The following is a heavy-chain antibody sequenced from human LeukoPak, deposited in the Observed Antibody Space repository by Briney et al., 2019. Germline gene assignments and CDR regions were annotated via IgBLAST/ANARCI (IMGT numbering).Heavy chain of an antibody. CDR2: IYSGGST. CDR3: ARDARYCSGGSCYTFDV. Sequence: GGSLRLSCAPSGFTVSSNYMSWVRQAPGRGLEWVSVIYSGGSTYYADSVKGRFTITRDNSKNTLYLQMNSLRAEDTAVYYCARDARYCSGGSCYTFDVWGQGTLVTVSS. V-gene: IGHV3-66*01. CDR1: GFTVSSNY. J-gene: IGHJ4*02. D-gene: IGHD2-15*01.